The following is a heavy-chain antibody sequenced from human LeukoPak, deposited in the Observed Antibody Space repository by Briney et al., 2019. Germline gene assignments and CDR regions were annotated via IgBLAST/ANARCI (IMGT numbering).Heavy chain of an antibody. V-gene: IGHV4-30-2*01. CDR3: ARVNIAVAGLDY. Sequence: SQTLSLTCAVSGGSISSGGYSWSWIRQPPGKGLEWIGYIYHSGSTYYNPSLESRVTISVDRSKNQFSLKLSSVTAADTAVYYCARVNIAVAGLDYWGQGTLVTVSS. J-gene: IGHJ4*02. CDR1: GGSISSGGYS. D-gene: IGHD6-19*01. CDR2: IYHSGST.